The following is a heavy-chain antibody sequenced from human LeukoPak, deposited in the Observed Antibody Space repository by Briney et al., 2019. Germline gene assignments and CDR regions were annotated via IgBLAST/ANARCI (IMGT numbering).Heavy chain of an antibody. J-gene: IGHJ4*02. Sequence: GGSLRLSCAASGFTFSDYSMNWVRQAPGKGLEWISYIGIDSGNTNYADSVKGRFTISGDKAKNSPYLRMNSLRVEDTAVYYCARDYKYAFDNWGQGTLVTVSS. V-gene: IGHV3-48*01. CDR1: GFTFSDYS. CDR3: ARDYKYAFDN. CDR2: IGIDSGNT. D-gene: IGHD5-24*01.